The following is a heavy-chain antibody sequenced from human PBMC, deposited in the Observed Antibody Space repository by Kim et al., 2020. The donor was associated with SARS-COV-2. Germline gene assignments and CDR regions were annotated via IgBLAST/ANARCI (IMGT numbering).Heavy chain of an antibody. CDR1: GFTFSSYG. J-gene: IGHJ3*02. D-gene: IGHD6-19*01. Sequence: GGSLRLSCAASGFTFSSYGMHWVRQAPGKGLEWVAAIWYDGSNKYYADSVKGRFTISRDNSKNTLYLQRNSLRAEDTAVYYCAKGISAWAGAFDIWGEGTM. CDR3: AKGISAWAGAFDI. V-gene: IGHV3-33*06. CDR2: IWYDGSNK.